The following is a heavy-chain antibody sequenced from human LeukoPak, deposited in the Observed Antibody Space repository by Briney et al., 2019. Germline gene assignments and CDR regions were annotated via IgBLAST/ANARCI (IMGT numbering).Heavy chain of an antibody. CDR3: GKDAFDI. V-gene: IGHV3-21*01. CDR2: IISSGSYI. CDR1: GFTFSSYT. Sequence: GGSLRLSCAASGFTFSSYTMNWVRQAPGKGLEWVSSIISSGSYIYYADSVKGRFTISRDNSKNTLYLQMNSLRAEDTAVYYCGKDAFDIWGQGTMVTVSS. J-gene: IGHJ3*02.